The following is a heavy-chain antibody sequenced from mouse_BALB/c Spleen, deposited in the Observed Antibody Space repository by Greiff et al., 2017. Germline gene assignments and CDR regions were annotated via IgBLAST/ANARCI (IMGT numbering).Heavy chain of an antibody. V-gene: IGHV1-9*01. CDR3: AREGGNLDGYRFAY. CDR2: ILPGSGST. D-gene: IGHD2-3*01. J-gene: IGHJ3*01. Sequence: QVQLQQSGAELMKPGASVKISCKATGYTFSSYWIEWVKQRPGHGLEWIGEILPGSGSTNYNEKFKGKATFTADTSSNTAYMQLSSLTSEDSAVYYCAREGGNLDGYRFAYWGQGTLVTVSA. CDR1: GYTFSSYW.